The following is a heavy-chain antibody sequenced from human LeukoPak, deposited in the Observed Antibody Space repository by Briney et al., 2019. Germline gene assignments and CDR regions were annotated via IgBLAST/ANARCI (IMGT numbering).Heavy chain of an antibody. Sequence: PSETLSLTCIVSGGSISSTTYYWGWIRQSPGKGLEWIGSIYYSGSICYNPSLKSRVTMSVETSKNQFSVKLSSVTAADTAVYYCARLGEVEYYDFWSGHFKFDYWGQGTLVTVSS. CDR3: ARLGEVEYYDFWSGHFKFDY. J-gene: IGHJ4*02. CDR1: GGSISSTTYY. V-gene: IGHV4-39*01. D-gene: IGHD3-3*01. CDR2: IYYSGSI.